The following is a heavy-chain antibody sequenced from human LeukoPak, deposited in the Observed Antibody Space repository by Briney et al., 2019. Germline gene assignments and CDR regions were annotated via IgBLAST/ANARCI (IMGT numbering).Heavy chain of an antibody. V-gene: IGHV1-69*05. CDR1: GGSISSHA. CDR2: IIPLFGAP. CDR3: TRGMDARPIHY. D-gene: IGHD6-6*01. J-gene: IGHJ4*02. Sequence: SVKVSCKASGGSISSHAVCWVRQAPGQGLEWVGGIIPLFGAPNYAQKFQGRVTISTDESTNTAYMELRSLTSEDTAFYFCTRGMDARPIHYWGQGTLVTVSS.